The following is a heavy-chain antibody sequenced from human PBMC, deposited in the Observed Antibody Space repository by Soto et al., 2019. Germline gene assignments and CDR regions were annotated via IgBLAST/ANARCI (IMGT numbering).Heavy chain of an antibody. D-gene: IGHD6-19*01. V-gene: IGHV4-34*01. CDR3: ARLQVAGYKFDY. CDR1: GGSFSGYY. J-gene: IGHJ4*02. CDR2: IYYSGST. Sequence: PSETLSLTCAVYGGSFSGYYWSWIRQPPGKGLEWIGSIYYSGSTYYNPSLKSRVTISVDTSKNQFSLKLSSVTAADTAVYYCARLQVAGYKFDYWGQGTLVTVSS.